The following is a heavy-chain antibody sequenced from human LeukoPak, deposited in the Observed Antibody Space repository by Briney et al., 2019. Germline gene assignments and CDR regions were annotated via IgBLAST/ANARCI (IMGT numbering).Heavy chain of an antibody. CDR3: ARVPHGDYFDY. CDR1: RFNFIDYS. Sequence: PGGSLRLSCAASRFNFIDYSMNWVRQAPGKGLECLSYISSDSKTKWYADSVKGRFSISRDNAKNTLYLQMNSLRVEDTAVYYCARVPHGDYFDYWGQGTLVTVSS. J-gene: IGHJ4*02. CDR2: ISSDSKTK. V-gene: IGHV3-48*01. D-gene: IGHD4-17*01.